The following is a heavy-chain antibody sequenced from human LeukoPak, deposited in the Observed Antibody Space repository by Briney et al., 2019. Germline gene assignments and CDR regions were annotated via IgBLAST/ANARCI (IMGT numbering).Heavy chain of an antibody. CDR3: AKDPGLRFLEGVFDY. Sequence: RPGRSLRLSCAASGFTVSSNYMSWVRQAPGKGLEWVSAISGSGGSTYYADSVKGRFTISRDNSKNTLYLQMNSLRAEDTAVYYCAKDPGLRFLEGVFDYWGQGTLVTVSS. CDR1: GFTVSSNY. V-gene: IGHV3-23*01. CDR2: ISGSGGST. D-gene: IGHD3-3*01. J-gene: IGHJ4*02.